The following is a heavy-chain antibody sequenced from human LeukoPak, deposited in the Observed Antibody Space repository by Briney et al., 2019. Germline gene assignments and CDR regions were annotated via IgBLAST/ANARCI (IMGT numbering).Heavy chain of an antibody. D-gene: IGHD3-3*01. CDR1: SSSYY. CDR2: IYYSGST. Sequence: SSSYYWGWIRQPPGKGLEWIGSIYYSGSTYYNPSLKSRVTISVDTSKNQFSLKLSSVTAADTVVYYCARHSRVTIFGVDHFDYWGQGTLVTVSS. CDR3: ARHSRVTIFGVDHFDY. V-gene: IGHV4-39*01. J-gene: IGHJ4*02.